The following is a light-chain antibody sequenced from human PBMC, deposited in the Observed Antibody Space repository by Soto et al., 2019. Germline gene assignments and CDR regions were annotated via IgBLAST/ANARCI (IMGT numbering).Light chain of an antibody. CDR3: CSYAGSYILV. J-gene: IGLJ3*02. CDR2: DVS. CDR1: SSDVGAYNY. V-gene: IGLV2-11*01. Sequence: QSALTQPRSVSGSPGQSVTISCTGTSSDVGAYNYISWYQQHPGKAPKLIIYDVSKRPSGVPDRFSGSKSGNTASLTISGLQAEDEADYYCCSYAGSYILVFGGGTKLTVL.